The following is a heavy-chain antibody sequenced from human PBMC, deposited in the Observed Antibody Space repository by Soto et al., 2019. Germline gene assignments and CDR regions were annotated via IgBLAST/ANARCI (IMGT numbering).Heavy chain of an antibody. CDR2: TSPIFGSG. D-gene: IGHD2-15*01. CDR1: GGTFSTNP. CDR3: ARRQSGGFHCYFDS. Sequence: QVPLVQSGAEVKMPGSSVKVSCKASGGTFSTNPISWVRQAPGQGLEWMGGTSPIFGSGSSSQTFHGRLTVTADKSTNTAYMGLSNLTSGDTAVYYCARRQSGGFHCYFDSWGQGTLVTVSS. J-gene: IGHJ4*02. V-gene: IGHV1-69*06.